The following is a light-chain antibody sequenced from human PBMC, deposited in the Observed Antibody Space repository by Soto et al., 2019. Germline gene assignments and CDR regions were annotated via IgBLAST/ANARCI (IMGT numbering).Light chain of an antibody. CDR3: QQYGNSPFT. J-gene: IGKJ3*01. V-gene: IGKV3-20*01. Sequence: EIVLTQSPGTLSLSPGERATLSCRASQSVSSTYLAWYQQKSGQAPRLLIYGASSRATGIPDRFSGSGSGTDLTLTISRLEPEDFAVYYCQQYGNSPFTFGPGTKVDIK. CDR1: QSVSSTY. CDR2: GAS.